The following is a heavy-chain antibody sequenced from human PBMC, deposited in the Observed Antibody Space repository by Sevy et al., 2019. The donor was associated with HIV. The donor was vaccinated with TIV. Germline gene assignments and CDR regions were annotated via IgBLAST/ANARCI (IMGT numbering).Heavy chain of an antibody. CDR2: IRSKAYGGTT. J-gene: IGHJ3*02. V-gene: IGHV3-49*03. CDR3: TRDQGGYSGYASAFDI. Sequence: GGSLRLSCTASGFTFGDYAMSWYRQAPGKGLEWVGFIRSKAYGGTTEYAASVKGRFTISRDDSKSIAYLLMNSLKTGDTAGYYCTRDQGGYSGYASAFDIWGQGTMVTVSS. D-gene: IGHD5-12*01. CDR1: GFTFGDYA.